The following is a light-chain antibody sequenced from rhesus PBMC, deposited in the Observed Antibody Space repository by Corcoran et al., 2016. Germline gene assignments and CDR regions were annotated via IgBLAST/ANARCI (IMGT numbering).Light chain of an antibody. J-gene: IGKJ4*01. CDR3: QHGYGTPLT. CDR2: KAS. Sequence: DIQMTQSPSSLSASVGDRVTFTCRASENVNNYLNWYQQKPGKAPKLLIHKASTFQSGVPSGFSGRGSGTDYTFTISSLQPEDVATYYCQHGYGTPLTFGGGTKVEIK. CDR1: ENVNNY. V-gene: IGKV1-74*01.